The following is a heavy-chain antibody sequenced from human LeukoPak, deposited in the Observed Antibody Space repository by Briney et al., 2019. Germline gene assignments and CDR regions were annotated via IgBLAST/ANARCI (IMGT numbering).Heavy chain of an antibody. CDR1: GFTFSSYS. CDR3: ARVDHERYSYGTEPFDY. V-gene: IGHV3-21*01. CDR2: ISSSSSYI. Sequence: NPGGSLRLSCAASGFTFSSYSMNWVRQAPGKGLEWVSSISSSSSYIYYADSVKGRFTISRDNAKNSLYLQMNSLRAEDTAVYYCARVDHERYSYGTEPFDYWGQGTLVTVSS. J-gene: IGHJ4*02. D-gene: IGHD5-18*01.